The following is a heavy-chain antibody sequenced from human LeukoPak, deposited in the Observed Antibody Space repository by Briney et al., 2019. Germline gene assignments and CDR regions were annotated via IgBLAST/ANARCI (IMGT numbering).Heavy chain of an antibody. CDR1: GASIRSDTYY. V-gene: IGHV4-39*07. Sequence: SETQSLTCTVSGASIRSDTYYWAWIRQPPGKGLEWIGSLWSGTTTYYNPSLTSRVTIAVDTSKNQFSLILPSVTAAATARHXXAXXRRXXXXXXYWGQGTLVTVSS. J-gene: IGHJ4*02. CDR3: AXXRRXXXXXXY. CDR2: LWSGTTT.